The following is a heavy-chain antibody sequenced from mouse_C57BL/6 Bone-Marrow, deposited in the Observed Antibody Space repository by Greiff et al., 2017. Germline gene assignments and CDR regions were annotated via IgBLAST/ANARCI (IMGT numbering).Heavy chain of an antibody. CDR3: TTEGIQFITTVVVPMDD. D-gene: IGHD1-1*01. CDR2: IDPENGDT. Sequence: EVKLMESGAELVRPGASVKLSCTASGFNIKDDYMHWVKQRPEQGLEWIGWIDPENGDTEYASKFQGKATITADTSSNTAYLQLSSLTSEDTAVYYCTTEGIQFITTVVVPMDDWGQGTSVTVSS. J-gene: IGHJ4*01. V-gene: IGHV14-4*01. CDR1: GFNIKDDY.